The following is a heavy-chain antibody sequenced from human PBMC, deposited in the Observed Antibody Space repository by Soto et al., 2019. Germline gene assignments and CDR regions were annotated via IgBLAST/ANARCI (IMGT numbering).Heavy chain of an antibody. CDR2: ISGNGGST. D-gene: IGHD6-25*01. J-gene: IGHJ4*02. Sequence: EVQLLESGGGLVQPGGALRLSCAASGFTFSSYAMNWVRQAPGKGLEWVSAISGNGGSTYYADSVKGRFIISRDSSKNTLDLQMNSLRAEDTAIYYCGRGVNTAATGSDYWGQGTLVTVSS. CDR1: GFTFSSYA. V-gene: IGHV3-23*01. CDR3: GRGVNTAATGSDY.